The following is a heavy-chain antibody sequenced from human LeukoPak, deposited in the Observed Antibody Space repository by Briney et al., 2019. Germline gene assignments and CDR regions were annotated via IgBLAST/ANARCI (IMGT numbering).Heavy chain of an antibody. CDR3: ARDGDYGTPVGDNYHYMDV. CDR1: GFTFNTYT. Sequence: GGSLRLSCAASGFTFNTYTLNWVRQAPGKGLEWVASIRSGSVYIYYGDSVKGRFTISIANVKNSLYQQMTSLRAEDPAVYYCARDGDYGTPVGDNYHYMDVWGKGTTVTVSS. D-gene: IGHD4/OR15-4a*01. V-gene: IGHV3-21*01. J-gene: IGHJ6*03. CDR2: IRSGSVYI.